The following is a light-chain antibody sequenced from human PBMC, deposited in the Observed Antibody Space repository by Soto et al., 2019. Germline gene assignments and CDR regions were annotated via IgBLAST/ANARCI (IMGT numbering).Light chain of an antibody. V-gene: IGKV3-20*01. J-gene: IGKJ2*01. CDR1: QSVSSSD. CDR3: QQYGRSPPNT. Sequence: EIVLTQSPGTLSWSPGERATLSCRASQSVSSSDLAWYQQRPGQAPRLLIYGASSRATGIPDRFSGSGSGTDFTLTISRLEPEDFAVYYCQQYGRSPPNTFGQGTKLEIK. CDR2: GAS.